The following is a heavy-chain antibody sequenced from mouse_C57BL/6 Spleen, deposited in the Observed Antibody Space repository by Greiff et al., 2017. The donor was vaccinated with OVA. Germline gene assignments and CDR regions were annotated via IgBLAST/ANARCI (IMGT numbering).Heavy chain of an antibody. Sequence: VQLQQSGPELVKPGASVKISCKASGYSFTGYYMHWVKQSHGNILDWIGYIYPYNGVSSYNQKFKGKATLTVDKSSSTAYMELRSLTSEDSAVYYCARRGYYYGSSSDYFDYWGQGTTLTVSS. CDR1: GYSFTGYY. J-gene: IGHJ2*01. D-gene: IGHD1-1*01. CDR2: IYPYNGVS. CDR3: ARRGYYYGSSSDYFDY. V-gene: IGHV1-31*01.